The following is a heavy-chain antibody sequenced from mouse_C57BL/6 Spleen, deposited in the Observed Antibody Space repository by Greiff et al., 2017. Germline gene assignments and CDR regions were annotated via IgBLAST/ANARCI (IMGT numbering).Heavy chain of an antibody. D-gene: IGHD1-1*02. J-gene: IGHJ1*03. CDR3: AREGGNYGYFDV. CDR1: GYSFTDYN. V-gene: IGHV1-39*01. CDR2: INPNYGTT. Sequence: QLQESGPELVKPGASVKISCKASGYSFTDYNMNWVKQSNGKSLEWIGVINPNYGTTSYNQKFKGKATLTADKSSSTAYMQLSSLTSEDSAVXFCAREGGNYGYFDVWGTGTTVTVSS.